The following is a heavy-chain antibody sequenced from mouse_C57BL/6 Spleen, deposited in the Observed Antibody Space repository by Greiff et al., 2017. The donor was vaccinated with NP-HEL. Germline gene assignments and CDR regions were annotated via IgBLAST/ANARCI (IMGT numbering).Heavy chain of an antibody. Sequence: VKLVESGAELARPGASVKLSCKASGYTFTSYGISWVKQRTGQGLEWIGEIYPRSGNTYYNEKFKGKATLTADKSSSTAYMELRSLTSEDSAVYFCAREGDYEGYFDVWGTGTTVTVSS. V-gene: IGHV1-81*01. J-gene: IGHJ1*03. CDR3: AREGDYEGYFDV. CDR1: GYTFTSYG. CDR2: IYPRSGNT. D-gene: IGHD2-4*01.